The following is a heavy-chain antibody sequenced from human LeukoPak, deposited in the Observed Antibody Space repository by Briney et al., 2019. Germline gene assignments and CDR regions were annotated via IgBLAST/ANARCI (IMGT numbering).Heavy chain of an antibody. Sequence: PGGSLRPSCAASEFAFSNYAMSWVRQAPGKGLEWVSAIRDSGTKTYYADSVKGRFTVSRDNSKNTLYLEMNSLRADDTAVYYCAKSGSELVDYYYYMDVWGNGTTVTVSS. CDR2: IRDSGTKT. J-gene: IGHJ6*03. D-gene: IGHD3-10*01. CDR1: EFAFSNYA. V-gene: IGHV3-23*01. CDR3: AKSGSELVDYYYYMDV.